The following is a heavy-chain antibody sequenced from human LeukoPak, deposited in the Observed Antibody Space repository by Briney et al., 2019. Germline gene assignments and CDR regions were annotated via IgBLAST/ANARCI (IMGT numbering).Heavy chain of an antibody. V-gene: IGHV3-73*01. Sequence: PGGSLRLSCAASGFTFSGSALHWVRQASGKGLEWVGLIRSTAKGYATAYAASVKGRFTISRDDSKNTAYLQMDSLKTEDTAVYYCTGNYYGSGSYADFDYWGQGTLVTVSS. CDR2: IRSTAKGYAT. D-gene: IGHD3-10*01. CDR3: TGNYYGSGSYADFDY. CDR1: GFTFSGSA. J-gene: IGHJ4*02.